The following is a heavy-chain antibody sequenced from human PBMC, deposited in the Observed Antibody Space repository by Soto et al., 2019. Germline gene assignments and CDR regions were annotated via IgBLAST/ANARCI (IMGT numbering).Heavy chain of an antibody. CDR3: ARRGPGTYFDY. CDR2: ISGSGGST. D-gene: IGHD6-13*01. CDR1: GFTCSGYA. Sequence: VVSLRLSWAASGFTCSGYAMRWVRQDPGKGLEWVSAISGSGGSTYYADSVKGRFTISRDNSKHTLYLQMNSLRAEDTAVYYCARRGPGTYFDYWGQGTLVTVSS. J-gene: IGHJ4*02. V-gene: IGHV3-23*01.